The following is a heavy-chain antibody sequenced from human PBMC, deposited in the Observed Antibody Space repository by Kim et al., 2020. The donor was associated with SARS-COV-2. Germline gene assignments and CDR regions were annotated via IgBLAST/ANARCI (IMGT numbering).Heavy chain of an antibody. CDR2: ISSSSSYT. CDR1: GFTFSDYY. J-gene: IGHJ6*02. D-gene: IGHD2-2*01. V-gene: IGHV3-11*06. Sequence: GGSLRLSCAASGFTFSDYYMSWIRQAPGKGLEWVSYISSSSSYTNYADSVKGRFTISRDNAKNSLYLQMNSLRAEDTAVYYCARVGRYCSSTSCYDMDVWGQGTTVTVSS. CDR3: ARVGRYCSSTSCYDMDV.